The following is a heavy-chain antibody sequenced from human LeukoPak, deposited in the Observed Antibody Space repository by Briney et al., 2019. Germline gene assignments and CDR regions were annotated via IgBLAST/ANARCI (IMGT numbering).Heavy chain of an antibody. CDR2: IYNSGST. V-gene: IGHV4-59*01. Sequence: PSETLSLTCTVSGGSISTYYWSWIRKPPGKGLEWNGHIYNSGSTNYSPSLKSRVTISVDTSKNQFSLKLSSVTAADTAVYYCARFKRAGGWSYFNYWGQGTLVTVSS. D-gene: IGHD6-19*01. CDR1: GGSISTYY. CDR3: ARFKRAGGWSYFNY. J-gene: IGHJ4*02.